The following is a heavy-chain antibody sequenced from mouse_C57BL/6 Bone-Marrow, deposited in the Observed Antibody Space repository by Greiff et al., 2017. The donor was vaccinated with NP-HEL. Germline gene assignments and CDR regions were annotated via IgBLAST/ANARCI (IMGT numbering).Heavy chain of an antibody. CDR3: ASRHYYGSSYGWYFDV. V-gene: IGHV5-12*01. CDR1: GFTFSDYY. D-gene: IGHD1-1*01. J-gene: IGHJ1*03. CDR2: ISNGGGST. Sequence: EVKLVESGGGLVQPGGSLKLSCAASGFTFSDYYMYWVRQTPEKRLEWVAYISNGGGSTYYPDTVKGRFTISRDNAKNTLYLQMSRLKSEDTAMYYCASRHYYGSSYGWYFDVWGTGTTVTVSS.